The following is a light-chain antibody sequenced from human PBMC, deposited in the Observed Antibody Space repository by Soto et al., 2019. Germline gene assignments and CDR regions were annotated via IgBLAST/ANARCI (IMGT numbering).Light chain of an antibody. J-gene: IGKJ1*01. Sequence: EIVLTQSPGTLSLSPGERATLSCRASQSVSSSYLAWYQQKPGQAPRLLIYGASSRATGIPDRFSGSGSGTDFTVTISRLEHEDFAVYYCQQYCSSPRWTFGQGTKVEIK. CDR3: QQYCSSPRWT. V-gene: IGKV3-20*01. CDR1: QSVSSSY. CDR2: GAS.